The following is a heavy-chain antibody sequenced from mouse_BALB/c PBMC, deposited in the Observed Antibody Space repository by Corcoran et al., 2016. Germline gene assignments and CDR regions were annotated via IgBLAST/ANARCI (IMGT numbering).Heavy chain of an antibody. CDR2: IDPANGNT. Sequence: EVQLQQSGAELVKPGASVKLSCTASGFNINDTYMHWVKQRPEQGLEWIGRIDPANGNTKYDPEFQGKATITADTSSNTAYLQLSSLPSEDTAVYYCRTGFAYWGQGTLVTVSA. J-gene: IGHJ3*01. V-gene: IGHV14-3*02. CDR1: GFNINDTY. CDR3: RTGFAY.